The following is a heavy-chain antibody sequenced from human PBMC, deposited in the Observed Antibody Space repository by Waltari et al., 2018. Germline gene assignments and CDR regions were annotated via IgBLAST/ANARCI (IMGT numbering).Heavy chain of an antibody. CDR3: AKDTPHCSGGSCYSLDY. J-gene: IGHJ4*02. V-gene: IGHV3-23*04. Sequence: EVQLVESGGGLVQPGRSLRLSCAASGFTFDDYAMSWVRQAPGKGLEWVSAISGSGGSTYYADSVKGRFTISRDNAKNTLYLQMNSLRAEDTAVYYCAKDTPHCSGGSCYSLDYWGQGTLVTVSS. CDR2: ISGSGGST. D-gene: IGHD2-15*01. CDR1: GFTFDDYA.